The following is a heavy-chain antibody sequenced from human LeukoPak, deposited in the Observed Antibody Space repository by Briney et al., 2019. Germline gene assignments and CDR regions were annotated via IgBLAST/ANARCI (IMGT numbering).Heavy chain of an antibody. V-gene: IGHV3-74*01. J-gene: IGHJ4*02. CDR3: ATAGNYRFDY. D-gene: IGHD1-7*01. CDR1: GFTFSSYW. CDR2: INPDGSTT. Sequence: GGSLRLSCAASGFTFSSYWVHWVRQAPGRGLVWVSRINPDGSTTNYADSVKGRFTISRDNAKNTLYLQMNSLRAEDTAVYYCATAGNYRFDYWGQGTLVTVSS.